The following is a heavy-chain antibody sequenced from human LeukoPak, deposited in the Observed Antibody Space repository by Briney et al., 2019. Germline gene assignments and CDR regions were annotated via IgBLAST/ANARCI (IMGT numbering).Heavy chain of an antibody. D-gene: IGHD6-13*01. CDR3: ARYMAYSSSWSYYYYMDV. CDR1: GGSISSYY. Sequence: SETLSPTCTVSGGSISSYYWSWIRQPAGKGLEWIGCIYTSGSTNYNPSLKSRVTMSVDTSKNQFSLKLSSVTAVDTAVYYCARYMAYSSSWSYYYYMDVWGKGTAVTVSS. CDR2: IYTSGST. J-gene: IGHJ6*03. V-gene: IGHV4-4*07.